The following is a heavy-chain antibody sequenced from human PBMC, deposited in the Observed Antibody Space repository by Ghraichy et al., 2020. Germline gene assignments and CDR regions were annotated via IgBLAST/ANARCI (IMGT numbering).Heavy chain of an antibody. CDR3: AREDGVCTSTSCPRGWFDP. D-gene: IGHD2-2*01. V-gene: IGHV3-48*01. J-gene: IGHJ5*02. CDR2: VDSPSRTI. CDR1: GFALSMYS. Sequence: GGSLRLSCAASGFALSMYSMNWVRQTPGRGLEWVSYVDSPSRTIYYADSVKGRFTISRDNAKNSLYLQMNSLRAEDTAVYYRAREDGVCTSTSCPRGWFDPWGQGTLVTVSS.